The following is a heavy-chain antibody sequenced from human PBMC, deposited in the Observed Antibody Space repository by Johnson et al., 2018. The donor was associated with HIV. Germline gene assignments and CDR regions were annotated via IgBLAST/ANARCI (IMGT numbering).Heavy chain of an antibody. CDR2: IRYDGSNK. CDR3: AKANGFGEFMIAVDI. CDR1: GFTFSSYG. J-gene: IGHJ3*02. V-gene: IGHV3-30*02. D-gene: IGHD3-10*01. Sequence: QVQLVESGGGVVQPGGSLRLSCAASGFTFSSYGMHWVRQAPGKGLEWVAFIRYDGSNKYYADSVKGRFTISRDNSKNTLYLQMNSLRAEDTAVYYCAKANGFGEFMIAVDIWGQGTMVTVSS.